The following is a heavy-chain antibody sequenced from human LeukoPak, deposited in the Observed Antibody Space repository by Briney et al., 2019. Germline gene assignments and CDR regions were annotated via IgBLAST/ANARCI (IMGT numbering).Heavy chain of an antibody. CDR3: ARGPDCSGGSCYSSYFDY. V-gene: IGHV1-18*01. Sequence: PPASVKVSCKASGYSFTTYGISWVRQAPGQGLEWMGWISAYNGNTNYAQKLQGRVTMTTDTFTSTAYMELRSLRSDDTAVYYCARGPDCSGGSCYSSYFDYWGQGTLVTVS. CDR2: ISAYNGNT. CDR1: GYSFTTYG. J-gene: IGHJ4*02. D-gene: IGHD2-15*01.